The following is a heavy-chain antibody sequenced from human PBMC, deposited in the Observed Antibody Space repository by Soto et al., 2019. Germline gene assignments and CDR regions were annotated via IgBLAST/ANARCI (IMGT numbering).Heavy chain of an antibody. V-gene: IGHV4-4*02. CDR3: PRAAMGGSSWPFAS. CDR2: SDHSGST. Sequence: SETLSLTCAVSGGSVSSGGYSWGWVRQPPGKGLEGIGESDHSGSTNDNPSRKSRVTISVEKSKTHFSLKLSSVTAADPAVYYCPRAAMGGSSWPFASWGQGTLAPVSS. CDR1: GGSVSSGGYS. J-gene: IGHJ4*02. D-gene: IGHD6-13*01.